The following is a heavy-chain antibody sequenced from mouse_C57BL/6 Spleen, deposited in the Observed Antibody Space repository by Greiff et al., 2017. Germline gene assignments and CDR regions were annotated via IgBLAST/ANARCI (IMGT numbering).Heavy chain of an antibody. CDR3: ARWGITTVPYWYFDV. D-gene: IGHD1-1*01. Sequence: QVQLQQSGPELVKPGASVKISCKASGYAFSSSWMNWVKQRPGKGLEWIGRIYPGDGDTNYNGKFKGKATLTADKSSSTAFMQLSRLTSEDSAVYFCARWGITTVPYWYFDVWGTGTTVTVSS. CDR2: IYPGDGDT. CDR1: GYAFSSSW. V-gene: IGHV1-82*01. J-gene: IGHJ1*03.